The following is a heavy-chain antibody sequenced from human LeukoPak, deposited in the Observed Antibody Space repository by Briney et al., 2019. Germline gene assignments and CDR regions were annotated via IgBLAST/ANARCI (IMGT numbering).Heavy chain of an antibody. J-gene: IGHJ4*02. CDR1: GGSISRYY. CDR3: ARDADTSSRFDY. Sequence: SETLSLTCAVAGGSISRYYWSWIRQPPGKGLEWLGYISYSGSTNYNPSLKSRVTISVDTSKNQFSLKLSSVTAADTAVYYCARDADTSSRFDYWGQGTLVTVSS. V-gene: IGHV4-59*01. CDR2: ISYSGST. D-gene: IGHD2-2*01.